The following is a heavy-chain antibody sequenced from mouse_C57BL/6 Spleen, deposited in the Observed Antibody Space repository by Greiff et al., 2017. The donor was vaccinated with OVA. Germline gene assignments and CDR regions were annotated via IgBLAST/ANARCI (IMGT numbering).Heavy chain of an antibody. CDR2: INPSNGGT. D-gene: IGHD1-1*01. J-gene: IGHJ4*01. CDR1: GYTFTSYW. CDR3: ARGHYGSSPYYAMDY. Sequence: QVQLQQPGTELVKPGASVKLSCTASGYTFTSYWMHWVKQRPGQGLEWIGNINPSNGGTNYNEKFKSKATLTVDKSSSTAYMQLSSLTSEDSAVYYCARGHYGSSPYYAMDYWGQGTSVTVSS. V-gene: IGHV1-53*01.